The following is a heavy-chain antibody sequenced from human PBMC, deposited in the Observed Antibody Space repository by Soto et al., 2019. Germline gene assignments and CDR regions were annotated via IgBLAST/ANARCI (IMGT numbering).Heavy chain of an antibody. J-gene: IGHJ4*02. V-gene: IGHV3-33*01. CDR3: ARDGDIVVVPAASPFDY. CDR2: IWYDGSNK. CDR1: GFTFSSYG. D-gene: IGHD2-2*01. Sequence: SLRLSCAASGFTFSSYGMHWVRQAPGKGLEWVAVIWYDGSNKYYADSVKGRFTISRDNSKNTLYLQMNSLRAEDTAVYYCARDGDIVVVPAASPFDYWGQGTLVTVSS.